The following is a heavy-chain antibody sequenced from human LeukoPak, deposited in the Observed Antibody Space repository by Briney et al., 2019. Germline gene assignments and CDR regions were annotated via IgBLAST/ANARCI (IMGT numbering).Heavy chain of an antibody. V-gene: IGHV3-48*03. J-gene: IGHJ4*02. D-gene: IGHD2-15*01. CDR3: ARAPGYCSGGSCYVPDSFDY. CDR2: ISSSGSTI. CDR1: GFTFSSYE. Sequence: PGGSLRLSCAASGFTFSSYEMNWVRQAPGKGLEWVSYISSSGSTIYYADSVKGRFTISRDNAKNSLYLQMNSLRAEDTAVYYCARAPGYCSGGSCYVPDSFDYWGQGTLVTVSS.